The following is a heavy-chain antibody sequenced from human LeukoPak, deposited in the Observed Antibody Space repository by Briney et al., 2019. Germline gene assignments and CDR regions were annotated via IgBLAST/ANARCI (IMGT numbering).Heavy chain of an antibody. D-gene: IGHD2-2*01. CDR2: INHSGST. CDR1: GGSFSGYY. CDR3: ARGGSNIVVVPAANWFDP. J-gene: IGHJ5*02. V-gene: IGHV4-34*01. Sequence: PSETLSLTCAGYGGSFSGYYWSWIRQPPGKGLEWIGEINHSGSTNYNPSLKSRVTISVDTSKNQFSLKLSSVTAADTAVYYCARGGSNIVVVPAANWFDPWGQGTLVTVSS.